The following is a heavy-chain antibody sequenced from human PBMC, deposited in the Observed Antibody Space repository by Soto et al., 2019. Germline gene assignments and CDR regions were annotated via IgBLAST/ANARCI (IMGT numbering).Heavy chain of an antibody. V-gene: IGHV3-21*01. D-gene: IGHD3-22*01. CDR1: GFTFSSYS. CDR3: AREAMNYYDSSGSYSNFDY. Sequence: PGGSLRLSCAASGFTFSSYSMNWVRQAPGKGLEWVSSISSSSSYIYYADSVKGRFTISRDNAKNSLYLQMNSLRAEDTAVYYCAREAMNYYDSSGSYSNFDYWGQGTLVTVSS. J-gene: IGHJ4*02. CDR2: ISSSSSYI.